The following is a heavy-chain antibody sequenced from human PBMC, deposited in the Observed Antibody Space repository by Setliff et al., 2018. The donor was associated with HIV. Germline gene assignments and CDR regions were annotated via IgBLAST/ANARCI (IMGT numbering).Heavy chain of an antibody. CDR1: GGSFSAYY. CDR2: INHSGGT. V-gene: IGHV4-34*01. CDR3: ARGGYSYGFGRTRAYFQY. D-gene: IGHD5-18*01. Sequence: SETLSLTCAVYGGSFSAYYGSGIRQTPGKGLEWIGEINHSGGTKYNPSLKSRVTMSVDTSKNQFSLKLSSVTAADPAVFYCARGGYSYGFGRTRAYFQYWGQGTQVTGFS. J-gene: IGHJ1*01.